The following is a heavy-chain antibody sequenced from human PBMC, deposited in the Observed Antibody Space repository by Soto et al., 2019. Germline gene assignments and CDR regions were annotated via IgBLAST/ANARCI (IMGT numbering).Heavy chain of an antibody. D-gene: IGHD2-2*01. J-gene: IGHJ4*02. CDR3: AKDVYCGTTGCLSNIVHS. V-gene: IGHV3-30*18. Sequence: QVQLGESGGGVVQPGRSLRLSCAASGFTFSNYGMHWVRQAPGKGPEWVTIMSYDGNNKFYADSVKGRFTISRDNSKNTLYLQMDSLRAEDTAVYYCAKDVYCGTTGCLSNIVHSWRQGTLVTVSS. CDR2: MSYDGNNK. CDR1: GFTFSNYG.